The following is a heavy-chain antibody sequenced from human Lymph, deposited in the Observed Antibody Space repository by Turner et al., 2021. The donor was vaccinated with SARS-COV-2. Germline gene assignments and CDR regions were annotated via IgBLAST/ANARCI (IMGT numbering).Heavy chain of an antibody. Sequence: QVQLVQSGAGVKKAGASVKVSCEASGYTFTGYYMHWVRQAPGQGLEWMGWINPISGGTNYAQKFQGRVTMTRDTSISTAYMELSRLRSDDTAVYYCAREVERYNDFWSGYSGGYGLDVWGQGTTVTVSS. D-gene: IGHD3-3*01. CDR1: GYTFTGYY. CDR3: AREVERYNDFWSGYSGGYGLDV. CDR2: INPISGGT. J-gene: IGHJ6*02. V-gene: IGHV1-2*02.